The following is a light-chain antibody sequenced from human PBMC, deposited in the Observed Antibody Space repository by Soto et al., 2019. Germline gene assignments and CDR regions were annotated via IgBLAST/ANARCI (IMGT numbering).Light chain of an antibody. J-gene: IGKJ1*01. CDR3: QQYCSSPPWT. V-gene: IGKV3-20*01. Sequence: EIVLTQSPGTLSLSPGERATLSCRASQSVSSSYVAWYQQKPGQAPRLLIYGASSRATGIPDRFSGSGSGTDFTLTISSLEPEDFAVYYCQQYCSSPPWTFGQGTKVEIK. CDR2: GAS. CDR1: QSVSSSY.